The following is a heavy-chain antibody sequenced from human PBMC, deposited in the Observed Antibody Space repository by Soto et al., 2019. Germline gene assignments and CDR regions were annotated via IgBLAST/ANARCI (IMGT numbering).Heavy chain of an antibody. CDR1: GDSVSSNSAA. CDR3: ASSDRSGFGFAY. J-gene: IGHJ4*02. D-gene: IGHD3-22*01. V-gene: IGHV6-1*01. CDR2: TSYRSKWYN. Sequence: PSQTLSLTCDISGDSVSSNSAAWNWIRQSPSRGLEWLGRTSYRSKWYNDYAVSVKSRIAINPDTSKNQFSLQLNSVTPEDTALNYCASSDRSGFGFAYWGQGTLVTVSS.